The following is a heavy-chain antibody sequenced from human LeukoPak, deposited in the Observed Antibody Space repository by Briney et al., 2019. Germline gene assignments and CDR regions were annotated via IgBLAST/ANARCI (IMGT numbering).Heavy chain of an antibody. CDR2: INSDGSST. D-gene: IGHD6-6*01. CDR3: ARVSIAARYFDY. J-gene: IGHJ4*02. Sequence: PGGSLRLSCAASGFTFSSYWMHWVRQAPGKGLVWVSRINSDGSSTSYADSVKGRFTISRDNAKNTVYLQMNSLRAEDTAVYYCARVSIAARYFDYWGQGTLVTVSS. CDR1: GFTFSSYW. V-gene: IGHV3-74*01.